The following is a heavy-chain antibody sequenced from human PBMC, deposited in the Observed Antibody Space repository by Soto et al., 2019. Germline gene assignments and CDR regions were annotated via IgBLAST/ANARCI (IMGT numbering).Heavy chain of an antibody. J-gene: IGHJ6*02. CDR1: GGTFSTSA. D-gene: IGHD3-3*02. CDR3: ANAKARLQLGGNYYYILDV. V-gene: IGHV1-69*12. CDR2: IMPVFPTP. Sequence: QVQLVQSGAEVKKPGSSVKVSCKTSGGTFSTSAISWVRQAPGQGLEWVGGIMPVFPTPDYAQNFQGRVTTTANESTTTAYLELNNLRDDTTAVYYCANAKARLQLGGNYYYILDVWGQGTAITVSS.